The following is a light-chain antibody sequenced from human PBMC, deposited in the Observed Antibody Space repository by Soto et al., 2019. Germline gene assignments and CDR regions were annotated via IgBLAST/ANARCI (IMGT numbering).Light chain of an antibody. J-gene: IGKJ1*01. Sequence: DIQMTQSPSSLSASVGDRVTMTCRASQDIGINLGWFQQKPGKAPKRLIYVASSLQSGVPSRFSCSGSGQEFTLTISSLQPEDFASYFCLQHNAYPWTFGQGTKVEV. CDR1: QDIGIN. CDR3: LQHNAYPWT. CDR2: VAS. V-gene: IGKV1-17*01.